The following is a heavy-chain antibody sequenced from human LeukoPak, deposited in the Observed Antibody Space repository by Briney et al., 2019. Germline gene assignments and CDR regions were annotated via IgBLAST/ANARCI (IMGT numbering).Heavy chain of an antibody. Sequence: SETLSLTCTVSGGSISSGGYYWSWISQHPGKGLEWIGYIYYSGSTYYNPSLKSRVTISVDTSKNQFSLKLSSVTAADTAVYYCARDHCSGGSCFDYWGQGTLVTVSS. D-gene: IGHD2-15*01. CDR1: GGSISSGGYY. CDR3: ARDHCSGGSCFDY. V-gene: IGHV4-31*03. CDR2: IYYSGST. J-gene: IGHJ4*02.